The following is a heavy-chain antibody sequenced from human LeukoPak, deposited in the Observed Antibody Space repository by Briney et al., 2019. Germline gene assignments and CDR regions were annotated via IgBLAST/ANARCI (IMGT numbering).Heavy chain of an antibody. V-gene: IGHV3-23*01. CDR3: AKDRGGTMVRGATDY. CDR1: GFTFSSYA. J-gene: IGHJ4*02. D-gene: IGHD3-10*01. CDR2: ISGSGGST. Sequence: GGSLRLSCAASGFTFSSYAMSWVRQAPGKGLEWVSAISGSGGSTYYADSVKGRFTISRDNSKNALYLQMNSLRAEDTAVYYCAKDRGGTMVRGATDYWGQGTLVTVSS.